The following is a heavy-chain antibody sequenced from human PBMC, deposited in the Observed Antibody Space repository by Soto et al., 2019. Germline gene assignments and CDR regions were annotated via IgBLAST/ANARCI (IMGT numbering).Heavy chain of an antibody. CDR1: GGSFSGYY. CDR2: INHSGST. V-gene: IGHV4-34*01. Sequence: SETLSLTCAVYGGSFSGYYWSWIRQPPGKGLEWIGEINHSGSTNYNPSLKSRVTISVDTSKNQFSLKLSSVTAADTAVYYCARVGSGANLDYWGQGTLVTVSS. CDR3: ARVGSGANLDY. D-gene: IGHD6-19*01. J-gene: IGHJ4*02.